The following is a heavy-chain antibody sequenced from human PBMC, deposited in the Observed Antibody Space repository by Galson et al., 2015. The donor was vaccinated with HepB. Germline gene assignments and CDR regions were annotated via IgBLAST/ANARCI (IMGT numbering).Heavy chain of an antibody. D-gene: IGHD3-10*01. Sequence: SETLSLTCTVSGGSISSYYWSWIRQPPGKGLEWIGYIYYSGSTNYNPSLKSRVTISVDTSKNQFSLRLSSVTAADTAVYYCARHASSLSGSYYPTPNDYWGQGTLVTVSS. CDR3: ARHASSLSGSYYPTPNDY. V-gene: IGHV4-59*08. CDR2: IYYSGST. J-gene: IGHJ4*02. CDR1: GGSISSYY.